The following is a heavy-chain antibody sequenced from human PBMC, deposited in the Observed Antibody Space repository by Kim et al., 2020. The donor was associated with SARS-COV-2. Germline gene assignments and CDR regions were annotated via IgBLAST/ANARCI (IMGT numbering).Heavy chain of an antibody. CDR1: GFTFSSYW. CDR3: ARDNPVYYYGSGIRGYYFDY. D-gene: IGHD3-10*01. J-gene: IGHJ4*02. Sequence: GGSLRLSCAASGFTFSSYWMSWVRQAPGKGLEWVANIKQDGSEKYYVDSVKGQFTISRDNAKNSLYLQMNSLRAEDTAVYYCARDNPVYYYGSGIRGYYFDYWGQGTLVTVSS. V-gene: IGHV3-7*01. CDR2: IKQDGSEK.